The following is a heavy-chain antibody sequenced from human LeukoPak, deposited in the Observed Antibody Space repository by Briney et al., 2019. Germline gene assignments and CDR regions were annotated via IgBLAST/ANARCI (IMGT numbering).Heavy chain of an antibody. CDR3: TRDQIAVAGTGDY. V-gene: IGHV3-49*03. D-gene: IGHD6-19*01. Sequence: GGSLRLSCTASGFTFGDYAMSWFRQAPGKGLEWVGFIRSKAYGGTTEYDASVKGRFTISRDDSKSIAYLQMNSLKTEDTAVYYCTRDQIAVAGTGDYWGQGTLVTVSS. CDR2: IRSKAYGGTT. CDR1: GFTFGDYA. J-gene: IGHJ4*02.